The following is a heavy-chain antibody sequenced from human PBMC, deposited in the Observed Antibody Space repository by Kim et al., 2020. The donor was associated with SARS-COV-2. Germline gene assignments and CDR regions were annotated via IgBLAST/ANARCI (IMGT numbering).Heavy chain of an antibody. D-gene: IGHD2-15*01. CDR3: ARDNSAGSAWWFDP. Sequence: AQKFQGRVTMTRDTSTSTAYMELSSLRSDDTAVYYCARDNSAGSAWWFDPWGQGTLVTVSS. J-gene: IGHJ5*02. V-gene: IGHV1-46*01.